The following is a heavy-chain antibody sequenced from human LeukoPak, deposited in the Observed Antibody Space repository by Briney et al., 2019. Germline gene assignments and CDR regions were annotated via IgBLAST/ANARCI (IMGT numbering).Heavy chain of an antibody. V-gene: IGHV3-23*01. CDR1: GFTFSSYA. D-gene: IGHD3-22*01. CDR2: ISGSGGST. J-gene: IGHJ5*02. Sequence: GGSLRLSCAASGFTFSSYAMSWVRQAPGKGLEWVSAISGSGGSTYYADSVKGRFTISRDNSKNTLYLQMNSLRAEDTAVYYCAKDKSQYYDSSGSTFDPWGQGTLVTVSS. CDR3: AKDKSQYYDSSGSTFDP.